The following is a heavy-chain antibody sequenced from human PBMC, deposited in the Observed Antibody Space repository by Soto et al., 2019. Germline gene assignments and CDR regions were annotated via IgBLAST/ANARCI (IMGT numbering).Heavy chain of an antibody. CDR3: ARAPYDFWSGYYARNNWFDP. J-gene: IGHJ5*02. Sequence: QVQLVQSGAEVKKPGSSVKVSCKASGGTFSSYAISWVRQAPGQGLEWMGGIIPIFGTANYAQKFQGRVTITADESTSTDYMELSSLRSEDTVVYYCARAPYDFWSGYYARNNWFDPWGQGTLVTVSS. CDR2: IIPIFGTA. D-gene: IGHD3-3*01. V-gene: IGHV1-69*01. CDR1: GGTFSSYA.